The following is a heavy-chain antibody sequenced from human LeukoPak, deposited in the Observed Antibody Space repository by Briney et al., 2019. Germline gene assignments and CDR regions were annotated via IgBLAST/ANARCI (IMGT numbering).Heavy chain of an antibody. Sequence: GGSLRLFCAASGFTFSSYSMNWVRPAPGRGGEGVYSISSWSSYIYYADSVKGRFIISRDNAKNSLYLRMNGLRVEDTALYYCVRGGWRIIEAGGDSWGQGTLVTVSS. J-gene: IGHJ4*02. CDR2: ISSWSSYI. CDR1: GFTFSSYS. V-gene: IGHV3-21*01. D-gene: IGHD2-15*01. CDR3: VRGGWRIIEAGGDS.